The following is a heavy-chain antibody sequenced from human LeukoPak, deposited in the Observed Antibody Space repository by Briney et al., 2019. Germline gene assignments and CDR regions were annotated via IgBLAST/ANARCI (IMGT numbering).Heavy chain of an antibody. J-gene: IGHJ5*02. CDR1: GYSFTSYW. CDR3: ARLDPSSRYCSSTSCYAAFFWFDP. D-gene: IGHD2-2*01. Sequence: GESLKISCKGSGYSFTSYWIGWVRQMPGEGLEWMGIIYPGDSDTRYSPSFQGQVTISADKSISTAYLQWSSLKASDTAMYYCARLDPSSRYCSSTSCYAAFFWFDPWGQGTLVTVSS. CDR2: IYPGDSDT. V-gene: IGHV5-51*01.